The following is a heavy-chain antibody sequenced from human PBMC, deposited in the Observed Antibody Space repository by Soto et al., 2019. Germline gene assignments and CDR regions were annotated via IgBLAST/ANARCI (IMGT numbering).Heavy chain of an antibody. Sequence: GASVKVSCKASGYSFTSYGISWVRGAPGQGLEWMGWINAYNGNTNYAQMLQGRVTMTTDTFTRTVYMEMRSLRSDDTAVYYCARDSEGANFFDYWGQGTQVTVSS. CDR1: GYSFTSYG. V-gene: IGHV1-18*01. CDR2: INAYNGNT. CDR3: ARDSEGANFFDY. J-gene: IGHJ4*02. D-gene: IGHD1-26*01.